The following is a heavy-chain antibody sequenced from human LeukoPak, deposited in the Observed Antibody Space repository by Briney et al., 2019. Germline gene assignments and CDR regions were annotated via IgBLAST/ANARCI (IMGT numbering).Heavy chain of an antibody. J-gene: IGHJ4*02. Sequence: QPGGSLRLSCAASGFTFNSYAMSWVRQAPGKGLEWVSAISGSGGSTYYADSVKGRFTISRDNSKNTLYLQMNSLRAEDTAVYYCAKKYYDILTGFGCFDYWGQGTLVTVSS. D-gene: IGHD3-9*01. CDR2: ISGSGGST. CDR1: GFTFNSYA. V-gene: IGHV3-23*01. CDR3: AKKYYDILTGFGCFDY.